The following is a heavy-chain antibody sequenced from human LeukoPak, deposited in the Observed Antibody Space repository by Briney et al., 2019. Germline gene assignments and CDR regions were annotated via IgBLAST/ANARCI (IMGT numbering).Heavy chain of an antibody. D-gene: IGHD3-22*01. CDR2: ISSSSSYI. Sequence: GGSLRLSCAASGFTFSSYSMNWVRQAPGKGLEWVSSISSSSSYIYYADSVKGRFTISRDNAKNSLYLQMNSLRAEDTAVYYCARERFVDYYDSSGYYVYWGQGTLVTVSS. CDR3: ARERFVDYYDSSGYYVY. CDR1: GFTFSSYS. J-gene: IGHJ4*02. V-gene: IGHV3-21*01.